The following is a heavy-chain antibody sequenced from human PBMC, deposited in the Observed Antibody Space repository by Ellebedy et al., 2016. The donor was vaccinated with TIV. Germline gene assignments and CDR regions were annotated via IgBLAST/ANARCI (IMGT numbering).Heavy chain of an antibody. CDR1: GITFADYA. Sequence: GESLKISCAASGITFADYAMHWVRQAPGRGLEWVSLISQDGGETDYADSVKGRFTISRDNSKNSLYLQMNRLRTEDTAFTYGAKDRVKEYGGNGHDYYGMDPWGQGTTVTVSS. CDR3: AKDRVKEYGGNGHDYYGMDP. J-gene: IGHJ6*02. D-gene: IGHD4-23*01. CDR2: ISQDGGET. V-gene: IGHV3-43*02.